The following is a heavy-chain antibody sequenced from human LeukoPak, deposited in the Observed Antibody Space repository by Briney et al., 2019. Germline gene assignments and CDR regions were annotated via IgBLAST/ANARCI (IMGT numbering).Heavy chain of an antibody. Sequence: GGSLRLSCAASGFTFSSYGMQWVRQAPGKGLEWVAFIRYDGSNKYYADSVKGRFTISRDNAKNSLYLQMNSLRAEDTAVYYCARVPTVTAYYFDYWGQGTLVTVSS. CDR3: ARVPTVTAYYFDY. CDR2: IRYDGSNK. D-gene: IGHD4-17*01. V-gene: IGHV3-30*02. J-gene: IGHJ4*02. CDR1: GFTFSSYG.